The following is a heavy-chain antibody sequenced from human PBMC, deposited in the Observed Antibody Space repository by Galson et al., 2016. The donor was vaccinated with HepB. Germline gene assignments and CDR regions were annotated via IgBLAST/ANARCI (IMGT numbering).Heavy chain of an antibody. D-gene: IGHD1-26*01. Sequence: SVKVSCKASGYTFINYAMHWVRQAPGQRLEWMGWINPGNGDTKYSQKFQGRVTISRDTSASTAYMELRSLISEDTAVYYCAREGSYYTLDYWGQGTLVTVSS. CDR1: GYTFINYA. J-gene: IGHJ4*02. CDR3: AREGSYYTLDY. V-gene: IGHV1-3*01. CDR2: INPGNGDT.